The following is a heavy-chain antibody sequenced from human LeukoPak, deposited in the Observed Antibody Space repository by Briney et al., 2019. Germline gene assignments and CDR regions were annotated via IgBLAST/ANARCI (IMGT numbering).Heavy chain of an antibody. J-gene: IGHJ4*02. CDR3: ARGNPPPGIAAAGTFDY. CDR1: GGPLTSYY. Sequence: SETLSLTCAVSGGPLTSYYWSWIRQPPGKGLEWIGFIYYRGSTYYNPSLKSRVTISVDTSKNQFSLKLSSVTAADTAVYYCARGNPPPGIAAAGTFDYWGQGTLVTVSS. D-gene: IGHD6-13*01. CDR2: IYYRGST. V-gene: IGHV4-59*12.